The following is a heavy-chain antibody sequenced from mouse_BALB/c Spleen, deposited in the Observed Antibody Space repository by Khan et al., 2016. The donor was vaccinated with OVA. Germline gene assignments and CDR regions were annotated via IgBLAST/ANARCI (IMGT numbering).Heavy chain of an antibody. CDR3: ARSGGNHQCFDV. CDR2: ISSGSSTI. V-gene: IGHV5-17*02. Sequence: EVQLVESGGGLVQPGGSRKLSCAASGFTFRSFGMHWVRQAPEKGLAWVAYISSGSSTIYYADTVKGRFTISSANPKNTLFLQMTSLRSEDTAMYDCARSGGNHQCFDVWGAGTTVTVSS. J-gene: IGHJ1*01. CDR1: GFTFRSFG. D-gene: IGHD3-1*01.